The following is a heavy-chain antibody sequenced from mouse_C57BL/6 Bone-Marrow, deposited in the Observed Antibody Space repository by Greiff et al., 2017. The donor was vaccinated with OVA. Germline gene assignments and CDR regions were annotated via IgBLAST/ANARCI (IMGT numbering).Heavy chain of an antibody. J-gene: IGHJ1*03. CDR2: IYPGSGNT. V-gene: IGHV1-76*01. CDR1: GYTFTDYY. Sequence: QVQLQQSGAELVRPGASVKLSCKASGYTFTDYYINWVKQRPGQGLEWIARIYPGSGNTYYNEKFKGKATLTAEKSSSTAYMQLSSLTSEDSAVYFCARIRGIITKGYWYFDVWGTGTTVTVSS. D-gene: IGHD1-1*01. CDR3: ARIRGIITKGYWYFDV.